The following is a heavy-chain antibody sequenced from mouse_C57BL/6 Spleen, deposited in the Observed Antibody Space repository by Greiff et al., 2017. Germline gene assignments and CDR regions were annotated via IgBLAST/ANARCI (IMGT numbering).Heavy chain of an antibody. CDR1: GYAFSSYW. J-gene: IGHJ4*01. CDR2: IYPGDGDT. Sequence: VQLQQSGAELVKPGASVKISCKASGYAFSSYWMNWVKQRPGKGLEWIGQIYPGDGDTNYNGKFKGEATLTADKSSSTAYMQLSSLTSEDSAVYFCARSGLNYAMDYWGQGTSVTVSS. V-gene: IGHV1-80*01. CDR3: ARSGLNYAMDY. D-gene: IGHD1-3*01.